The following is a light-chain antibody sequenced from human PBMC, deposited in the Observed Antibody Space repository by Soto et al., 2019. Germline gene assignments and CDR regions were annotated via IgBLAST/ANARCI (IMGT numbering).Light chain of an antibody. J-gene: IGKJ5*01. Sequence: IQMTQSPSSLSASVGDRVTIACGPSQSISSWLAWYQQKPGKAPKLLIYDASSLESGVPSRFSGSGSGTEFTLSISSLQSEDFAVYYCKQYKEWPPFTFGQGTRLEIK. CDR3: KQYKEWPPFT. CDR2: DAS. V-gene: IGKV1-5*01. CDR1: QSISSW.